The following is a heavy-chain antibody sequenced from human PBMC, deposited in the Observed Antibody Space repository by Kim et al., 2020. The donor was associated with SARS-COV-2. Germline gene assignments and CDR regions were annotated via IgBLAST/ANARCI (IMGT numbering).Heavy chain of an antibody. J-gene: IGHJ5*02. D-gene: IGHD3-9*01. Sequence: ASVKVSCKASGYTFTSYGISWVRQAPGQGLEWMGWISAYNGNTNYAQKLQGRVTMTTDTSTSTAYMELRSLRSDDTAVYYCARDQGYDILTGYYPRDVYNWFDPWGQGTLVTVSS. CDR1: GYTFTSYG. V-gene: IGHV1-18*01. CDR3: ARDQGYDILTGYYPRDVYNWFDP. CDR2: ISAYNGNT.